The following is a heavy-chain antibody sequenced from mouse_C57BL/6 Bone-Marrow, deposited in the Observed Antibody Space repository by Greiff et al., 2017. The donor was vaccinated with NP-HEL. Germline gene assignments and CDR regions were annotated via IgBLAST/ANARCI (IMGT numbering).Heavy chain of an antibody. Sequence: EVKLVESGGGLVQPGGSLKLSCAPSGFTFSDYGMAWVRQAPRKGPEWVAFISNLAYSIYYADTVTGRFTISRENAKNTLYLEMSSLRSEDTAMYYCARYSNFFDYWGQGTTLTVSS. CDR3: ARYSNFFDY. CDR2: ISNLAYSI. V-gene: IGHV5-15*01. J-gene: IGHJ2*01. CDR1: GFTFSDYG. D-gene: IGHD2-5*01.